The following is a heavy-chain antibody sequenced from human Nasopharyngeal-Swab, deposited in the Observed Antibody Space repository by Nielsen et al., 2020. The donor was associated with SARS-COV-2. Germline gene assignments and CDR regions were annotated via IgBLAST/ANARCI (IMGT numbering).Heavy chain of an antibody. CDR3: ARGSSSSFWYFDL. CDR2: ISSSSSYI. Sequence: GESLKLSCASSGFPFIIYSMNSFRQAPGKGLDWVSSISSSSSYIYYAYSVKGRFTLSRDNAKNSLYLQMNSLRAEDTAVYYCARGSSSSFWYFDLWGRSKLVTVSS. V-gene: IGHV3-21*01. CDR1: GFPFIIYS. J-gene: IGHJ2*01. D-gene: IGHD6-6*01.